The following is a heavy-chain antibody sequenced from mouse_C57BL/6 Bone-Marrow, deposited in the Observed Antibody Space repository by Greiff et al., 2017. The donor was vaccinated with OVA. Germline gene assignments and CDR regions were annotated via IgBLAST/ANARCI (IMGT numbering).Heavy chain of an antibody. J-gene: IGHJ2*01. CDR1: GFTFSSYG. CDR3: ARPITSVVEPYYFDY. Sequence: VMFVESGGDLVQPGGSLKLSCAASGFTFSSYGMSWVRQTPDKRLEWVATISSGGSYTYYPDSVKGRFTISRDNAKNTLYLQMSSLKSEDTAMYYCARPITSVVEPYYFDYWGQDTTLTVSS. CDR2: ISSGGSYT. V-gene: IGHV5-6*02. D-gene: IGHD1-1*01.